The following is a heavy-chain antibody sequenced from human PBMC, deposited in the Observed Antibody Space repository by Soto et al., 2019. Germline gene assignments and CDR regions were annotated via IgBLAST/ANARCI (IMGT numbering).Heavy chain of an antibody. D-gene: IGHD6-6*01. J-gene: IGHJ4*02. Sequence: ASVKVSCKASGYTFTSYYIHWVRQAPGQGLEWMGIINPSGGSTSYAQKFQGRVTMTRDTSTSTVYMELSSLRSEDTAVYYCARVVAARRDHFDHWGQGTLVTVSS. CDR1: GYTFTSYY. V-gene: IGHV1-46*01. CDR3: ARVVAARRDHFDH. CDR2: INPSGGST.